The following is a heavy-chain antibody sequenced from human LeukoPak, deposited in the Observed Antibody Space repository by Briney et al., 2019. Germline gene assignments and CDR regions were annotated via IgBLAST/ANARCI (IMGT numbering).Heavy chain of an antibody. CDR1: GFTFSSYS. Sequence: GGSLRLSCAASGFTFSSYSMNWVRQAPGKGLEWVSYISSGSSYTNYADSVKGRFTISRDNAKNSLYLQMNSLRAEDTAVYYCARDHYGYYGSGSYRRFDYWGQGTLVTVSS. CDR2: ISSGSSYT. J-gene: IGHJ4*02. CDR3: ARDHYGYYGSGSYRRFDY. D-gene: IGHD3-10*01. V-gene: IGHV3-21*01.